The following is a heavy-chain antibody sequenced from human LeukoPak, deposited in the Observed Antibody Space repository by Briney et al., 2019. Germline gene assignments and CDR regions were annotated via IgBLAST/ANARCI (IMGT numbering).Heavy chain of an antibody. CDR3: AKGGLGYCSSTSCYGIPNDAFDI. CDR2: ISGYNGNT. J-gene: IGHJ3*02. CDR1: GYTFTSHG. D-gene: IGHD2-2*01. Sequence: ASVKVSCKASGYTFTSHGITWVRQAPGQGLEWVGWISGYNGNTNYAQNFQGRVTMTADTSTSAAYMEVRTLISDDTAVYYCAKGGLGYCSSTSCYGIPNDAFDIWGQGTMVTVSS. V-gene: IGHV1-18*01.